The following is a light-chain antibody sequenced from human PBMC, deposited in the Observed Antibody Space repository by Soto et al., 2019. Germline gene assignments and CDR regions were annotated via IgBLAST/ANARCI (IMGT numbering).Light chain of an antibody. V-gene: IGLV2-14*01. CDR1: SNDVGGYNY. J-gene: IGLJ3*02. Sequence: QSALTQPASVSGSPGQSITISCTGTSNDVGGYNYVSWYQQHPGKAPKLMISEVTNRPSGVSYRFSGSKSGNTASLTISGLQAEDEADYYCSSYTTSSVWMFGGGTKLTVL. CDR2: EVT. CDR3: SSYTTSSVWM.